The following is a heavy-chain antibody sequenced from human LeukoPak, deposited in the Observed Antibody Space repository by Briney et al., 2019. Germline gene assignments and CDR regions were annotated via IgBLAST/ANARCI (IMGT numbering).Heavy chain of an antibody. D-gene: IGHD2-2*01. V-gene: IGHV4-34*01. CDR3: ARGPDIVVVPAANNDAFDI. J-gene: IGHJ3*02. CDR2: INHSGST. Sequence: SETLSLTCAVYGGSFSGYYWSWIRQLPGKGLEWIGEINHSGSTNYNPSLKSRVTISVDTSKNQFSLKLSSVTAADTAVYYCARGPDIVVVPAANNDAFDIWGQGTMVTVSS. CDR1: GGSFSGYY.